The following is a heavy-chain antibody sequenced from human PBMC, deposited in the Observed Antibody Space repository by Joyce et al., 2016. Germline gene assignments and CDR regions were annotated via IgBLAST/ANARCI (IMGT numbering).Heavy chain of an antibody. V-gene: IGHV3-23*01. Sequence: EVQLLESGGGLVQPGGSLRLSCAASGFTFRSYAMSWVRHAPGKGLELVSAISGRGTSTYYADSVKDRFTISRDNSKNTLYLQMNSLRAEDTAVYYCAKALSPYYDYIWGSYLDAFDIWGQGTMVTVSS. CDR3: AKALSPYYDYIWGSYLDAFDI. D-gene: IGHD3-16*02. CDR2: ISGRGTST. J-gene: IGHJ3*02. CDR1: GFTFRSYA.